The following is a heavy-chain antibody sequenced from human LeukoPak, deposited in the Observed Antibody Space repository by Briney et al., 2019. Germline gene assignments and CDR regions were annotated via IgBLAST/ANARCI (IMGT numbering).Heavy chain of an antibody. Sequence: PGGSLRLSCAASGFTFSSYWMHWVRQAPGKGLVWVSRINSDGSSTSYADSVKGRFTISRDNAKNTLYLQMNSLRAEDTAVYYCARLWELLHPFDYWGQGTLVTVSS. V-gene: IGHV3-74*01. D-gene: IGHD1-26*01. J-gene: IGHJ4*02. CDR3: ARLWELLHPFDY. CDR1: GFTFSSYW. CDR2: INSDGSST.